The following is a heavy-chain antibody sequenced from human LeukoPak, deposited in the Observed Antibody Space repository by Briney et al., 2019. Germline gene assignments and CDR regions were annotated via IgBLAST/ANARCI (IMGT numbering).Heavy chain of an antibody. J-gene: IGHJ4*02. V-gene: IGHV3-74*01. CDR1: GFTFSSYW. CDR2: INTDGSST. Sequence: GGSLRLSCAASGFTFSSYWMHWVRQAPGKGLVWVSRINTDGSSTSYADSVKGRFTISRDNAKNTLYLQMNSLRAEDTAVYYCARGPHLYCSSTSCYGGPDYWGQGTLVTVSS. CDR3: ARGPHLYCSSTSCYGGPDY. D-gene: IGHD2-2*01.